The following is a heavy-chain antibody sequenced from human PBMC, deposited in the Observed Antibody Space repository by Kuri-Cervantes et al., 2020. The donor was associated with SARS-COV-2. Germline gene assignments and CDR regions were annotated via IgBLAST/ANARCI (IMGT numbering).Heavy chain of an antibody. J-gene: IGHJ4*02. CDR1: GGTFSSYA. CDR3: ARDYYYDSSGYYYRFDY. CDR2: IIPIFGTA. V-gene: IGHV1-69*06. Sequence: SVKVSCKASGGTFSSYAISWVRQAPGQGRERMGGIIPIFGTANYAQKFQGRVTITADKSTSTACMELSSLRAEDTAVYYCARDYYYDSSGYYYRFDYWGQGTLVTVSS. D-gene: IGHD3-22*01.